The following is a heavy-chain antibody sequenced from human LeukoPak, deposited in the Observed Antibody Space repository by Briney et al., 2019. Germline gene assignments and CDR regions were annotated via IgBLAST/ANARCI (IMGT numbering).Heavy chain of an antibody. J-gene: IGHJ3*01. Sequence: GSLRLSCTASGFTFSSYSMNWVRQAPGKGLEWVSSIISSSSYIYYADSVKGRFTISRDNAKNSLYLQMNSLRAEDTALYYCAGSDYGDYAGAFDFWGQGTMVTVSS. CDR2: IISSSSYI. V-gene: IGHV3-21*01. CDR1: GFTFSSYS. CDR3: AGSDYGDYAGAFDF. D-gene: IGHD4-17*01.